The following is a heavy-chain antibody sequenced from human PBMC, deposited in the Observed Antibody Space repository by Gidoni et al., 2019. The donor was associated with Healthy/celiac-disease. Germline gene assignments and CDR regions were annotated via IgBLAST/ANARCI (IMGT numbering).Heavy chain of an antibody. CDR1: GFTFSSYA. D-gene: IGHD2-2*01. V-gene: IGHV3-23*01. Sequence: EVQLLESGGGLVQPGGSLRLSCAASGFTFSSYAMTWFRQAPGKGLEWVSAISGIGGSTYYADSVKGRFTISRDNSKNTLYLQMNSLRAEDTAVYYCAKDPLTGFESCSSTSCYAGIDYWGQGTLVTVSS. CDR2: ISGIGGST. J-gene: IGHJ4*02. CDR3: AKDPLTGFESCSSTSCYAGIDY.